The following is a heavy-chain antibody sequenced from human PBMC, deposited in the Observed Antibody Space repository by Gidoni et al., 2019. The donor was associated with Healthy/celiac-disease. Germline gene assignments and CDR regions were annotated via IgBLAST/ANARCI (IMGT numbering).Heavy chain of an antibody. CDR1: GGTFSSYA. CDR3: ARGGGPVVLRFLEWLPPDARPEGHYYYYYGMDV. D-gene: IGHD3-3*01. V-gene: IGHV1-69*01. CDR2: IIPIFGTA. Sequence: QVQLVQSGAEVKKPGSSVKVSCKASGGTFSSYAISWVRQAPGPGLHWMGGIIPIFGTANDAQKFQGRVTITADESTSTAYMELSSLRSEDTAVYYCARGGGPVVLRFLEWLPPDARPEGHYYYYYGMDVWGQGTTVTVSS. J-gene: IGHJ6*02.